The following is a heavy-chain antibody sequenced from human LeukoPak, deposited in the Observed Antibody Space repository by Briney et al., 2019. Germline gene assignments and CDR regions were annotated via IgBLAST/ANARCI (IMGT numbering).Heavy chain of an antibody. CDR3: ARETDYSHPNYFDP. CDR1: GGSISETYW. Sequence: SGTLSLTCTVSGGSISETYWWSWARQPPGKGLEWIGQIHRSGSTNYNPSLKNRLIISLDRSKNQFSLSLNSVTAADTALYFCARETDYSHPNYFDPWGQGILVTVSS. D-gene: IGHD4-11*01. CDR2: IHRSGST. V-gene: IGHV4-4*02. J-gene: IGHJ5*02.